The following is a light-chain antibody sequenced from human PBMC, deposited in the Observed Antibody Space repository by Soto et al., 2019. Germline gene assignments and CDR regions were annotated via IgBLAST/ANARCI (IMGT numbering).Light chain of an antibody. CDR3: QQYGSSPTT. J-gene: IGKJ1*01. V-gene: IGKV3-20*01. Sequence: EIVLTQSPGTLSLSPGERATLSCRASQSVTSNYLAWYQQKPGQAPRLLIFGASIRDTGIPDRFSGSGSGTDLTITINRLEPEDCEVYHCQQYGSSPTTFAQGTKVDIK. CDR1: QSVTSNY. CDR2: GAS.